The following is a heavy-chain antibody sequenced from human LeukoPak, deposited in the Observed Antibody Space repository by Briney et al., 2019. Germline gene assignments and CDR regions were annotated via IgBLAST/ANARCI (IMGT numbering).Heavy chain of an antibody. D-gene: IGHD1/OR15-1a*01. J-gene: IGHJ5*02. V-gene: IGHV4-38-2*02. CDR1: GYSISSGYY. CDR2: IYHSGST. CDR3: ARNRNWFDP. Sequence: SETLSLTCTVSGYSISSGYYWGWIRQPPGKGLEWIGSIYHSGSTYYNPSLKSRVTISVDTSKNQFSLRLSSVTAADTAVYYCARNRNWFDPWGQGTLVTVSS.